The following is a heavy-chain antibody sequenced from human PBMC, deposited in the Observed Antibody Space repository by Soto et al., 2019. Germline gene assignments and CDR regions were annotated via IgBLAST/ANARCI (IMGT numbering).Heavy chain of an antibody. CDR1: GGTFSGYA. CDR3: ASDPRSITGTTSSEDFQH. V-gene: IGHV1-69*01. CDR2: IIPLLGIT. Sequence: QAQLMQSGAEVKKPGSSVKVSCKASGGTFSGYAINWVRQAPGQGLEWMGGIIPLLGITDYGQKFQGRITIAADESTGTAYMDLRGLRSEDTAVYYCASDPRSITGTTSSEDFQHWGQGTLVRVSS. J-gene: IGHJ1*01. D-gene: IGHD1-20*01.